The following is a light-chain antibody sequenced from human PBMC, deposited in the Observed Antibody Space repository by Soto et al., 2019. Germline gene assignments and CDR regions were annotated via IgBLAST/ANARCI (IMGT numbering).Light chain of an antibody. CDR2: SSS. CDR1: QHIRND. J-gene: IGKJ1*01. CDR3: LQDYAFPWT. Sequence: AIRMTRSPSSLSASVGDRVTITCRASQHIRNDLGWYQQKPGRAPKLLIYSSSTLQSGVPSRFNGSGSGTDFTLSISSLQPEDFATYYCLQDYAFPWTFGQGTNVEVK. V-gene: IGKV1-6*01.